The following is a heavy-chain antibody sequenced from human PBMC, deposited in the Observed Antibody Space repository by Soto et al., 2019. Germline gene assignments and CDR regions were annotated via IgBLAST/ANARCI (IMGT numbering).Heavy chain of an antibody. CDR1: GFTFSSYA. J-gene: IGHJ4*02. V-gene: IGHV3-30-3*01. D-gene: IGHD2-15*01. CDR3: ARDCSGGSCYGGSFDY. Sequence: QVQLVESGGGVVQPGRSLRLSCAASGFTFSSYAMHWVRQAPGKGLEWVAVISYDGSNKYYADSVKGRFTISRDNSKNTLYLKMNSLRAEDTAVYYCARDCSGGSCYGGSFDYWGQGTLVTVSS. CDR2: ISYDGSNK.